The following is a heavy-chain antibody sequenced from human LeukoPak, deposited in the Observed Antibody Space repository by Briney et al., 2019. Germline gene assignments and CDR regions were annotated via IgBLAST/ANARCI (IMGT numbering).Heavy chain of an antibody. D-gene: IGHD1-14*01. CDR2: IAYDGSRA. Sequence: QSGGSLRLSCAGSGFTFGGYGMHWFRQTPGKGLEWVAVIAYDGSRAFYADSVKGRFTISRDNSKSTMSVQMDDLRAEDTAVYYCTRYNNDHFDYWGQGTLVTVSS. CDR1: GFTFGGYG. V-gene: IGHV3-33*01. J-gene: IGHJ4*02. CDR3: TRYNNDHFDY.